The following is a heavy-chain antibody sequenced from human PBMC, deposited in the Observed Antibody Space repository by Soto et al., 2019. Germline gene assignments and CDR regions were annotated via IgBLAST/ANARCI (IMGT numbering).Heavy chain of an antibody. CDR1: GFTFSGSA. CDR2: IRSKANSYAT. J-gene: IGHJ6*02. Sequence: GGSLRLSCAASGFTFSGSAMHWVRQASGKGLEWVGRIRSKANSYATAYAASVKGRFTISRDDSKNTAYLQMNSLKTEDTAVYYCTRGFTMVRRGYYYDMDVWGQGTTVTVSS. V-gene: IGHV3-73*01. CDR3: TRGFTMVRRGYYYDMDV. D-gene: IGHD3-10*01.